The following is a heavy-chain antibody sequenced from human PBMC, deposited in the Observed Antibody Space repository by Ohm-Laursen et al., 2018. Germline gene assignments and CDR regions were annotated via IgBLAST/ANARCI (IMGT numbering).Heavy chain of an antibody. CDR1: GFTFDGYA. CDR3: AKDKDEVVAYYGMDV. CDR2: ISWNSGRI. V-gene: IGHV3-9*01. D-gene: IGHD2-15*01. J-gene: IGHJ6*02. Sequence: SLRLSCAASGFTFDGYAMHWVRQTPGKGLEWVSGISWNSGRIDYADSVKGRFTISRDNAKNSLYLQMNSLRPEDTALYYCAKDKDEVVAYYGMDVWGQGTTVTVSS.